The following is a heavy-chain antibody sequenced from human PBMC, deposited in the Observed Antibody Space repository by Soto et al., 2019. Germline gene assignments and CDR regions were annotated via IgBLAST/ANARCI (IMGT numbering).Heavy chain of an antibody. CDR1: GGSISSSSYY. V-gene: IGHV4-39*01. CDR3: ARQMEDIVVVPAADLGRYYYMDV. D-gene: IGHD2-2*01. CDR2: IYYSGST. J-gene: IGHJ6*03. Sequence: PSETLSLTCTVSGGSISSSSYYWGWIRQPPGKGLEWIGSIYYSGSTYYNPSLKSRVTISVDTSKNQFSLKLSSVTAADTAVYYCARQMEDIVVVPAADLGRYYYMDVWGKGTTVTVSS.